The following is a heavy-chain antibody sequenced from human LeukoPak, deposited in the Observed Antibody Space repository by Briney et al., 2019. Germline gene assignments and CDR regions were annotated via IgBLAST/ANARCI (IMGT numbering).Heavy chain of an antibody. J-gene: IGHJ4*02. CDR2: ISSSGSTI. Sequence: GGSLRLSCAASGFTFSSYEMNWVRQAPGKGLEWVSYISSSGSTIYYADSVKGRFTISRDNAKNSLYLQLNILRAEDTAVYYCARWVGGYGRAWDYWGQGTLVTVSS. CDR3: ARWVGGYGRAWDY. D-gene: IGHD5-12*01. V-gene: IGHV3-48*03. CDR1: GFTFSSYE.